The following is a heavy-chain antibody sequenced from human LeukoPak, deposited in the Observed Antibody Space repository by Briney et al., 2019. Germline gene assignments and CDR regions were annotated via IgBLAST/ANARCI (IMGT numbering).Heavy chain of an antibody. CDR1: GFTFSSYS. V-gene: IGHV3-48*01. CDR2: ISSSSSTI. CDR3: ARDSITIIGVVSDAFDI. Sequence: AGGSLRLSCAASGFTFSSYSMNWVRQAPGKGLEWVSYISSSSSTIYYADSVKGRFTISRDNAKNSLYLQMNSLRAEDTAVYYCARDSITIIGVVSDAFDIWGQGTMVTVSS. D-gene: IGHD3-3*01. J-gene: IGHJ3*02.